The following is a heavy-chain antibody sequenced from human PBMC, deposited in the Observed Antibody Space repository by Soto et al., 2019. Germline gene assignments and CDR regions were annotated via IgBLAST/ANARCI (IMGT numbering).Heavy chain of an antibody. Sequence: QVQLQESGPGLVKPSQTLSLTCTVSGGSISSSSYYWSWIRQHPGKGLEFIGYIDYSGSANYNPSLKGRFSISADRSKNQFSRKLNPVPAADTAMYFCARLTRSEGGYTGQWGQGKLVTVSS. CDR2: IDYSGSA. V-gene: IGHV4-31*03. D-gene: IGHD3-16*02. CDR1: GGSISSSSYY. CDR3: ARLTRSEGGYTGQ. J-gene: IGHJ4*02.